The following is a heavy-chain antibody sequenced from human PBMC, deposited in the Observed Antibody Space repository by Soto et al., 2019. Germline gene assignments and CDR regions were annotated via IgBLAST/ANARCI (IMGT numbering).Heavy chain of an antibody. V-gene: IGHV4-59*01. Sequence: SETLYLTCTVSGGSISSYYWSWILPPPGKGLEWIGYIYYRGSTNYNPSLKRRVPISVHTSKNEFSLKLSSVTAADTAVYYCARRYGASFDYWGQGTLVTVPP. J-gene: IGHJ4*02. CDR3: ARRYGASFDY. CDR2: IYYRGST. D-gene: IGHD4-17*01. CDR1: GGSISSYY.